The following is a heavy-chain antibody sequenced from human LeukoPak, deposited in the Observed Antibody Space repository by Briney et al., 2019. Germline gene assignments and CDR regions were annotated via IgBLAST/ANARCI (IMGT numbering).Heavy chain of an antibody. Sequence: ASVKVSCKASGYTFTSYGISWVRQAPGQGLEWMGWISAYNGNTNYAQKLQGRVTMTTDTSTSTAYMELRSLRSDDTAVYYCARVTAAAAGNTKKQWLVLDYWGQGTLVTVSS. CDR2: ISAYNGNT. V-gene: IGHV1-18*01. CDR3: ARVTAAAAGNTKKQWLVLDY. J-gene: IGHJ4*02. CDR1: GYTFTSYG. D-gene: IGHD6-19*01.